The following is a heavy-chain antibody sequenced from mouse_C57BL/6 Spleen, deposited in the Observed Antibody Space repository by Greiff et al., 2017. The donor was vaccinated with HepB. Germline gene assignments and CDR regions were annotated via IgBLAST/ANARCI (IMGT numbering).Heavy chain of an antibody. Sequence: QVPLQLSGAELARPGASVKMSCKASGYTFTSYTMHWVKPRPGQGLEWIGYINPSSGYTKYNQKFKDKATLTADKSSSTAYMQLSSLTSEDSAVDYCATGIYYDYDWGYFDYWGKGTTLKVSS. V-gene: IGHV1-4*01. D-gene: IGHD2-4*01. CDR2: INPSSGYT. CDR3: ATGIYYDYDWGYFDY. J-gene: IGHJ2*01. CDR1: GYTFTSYT.